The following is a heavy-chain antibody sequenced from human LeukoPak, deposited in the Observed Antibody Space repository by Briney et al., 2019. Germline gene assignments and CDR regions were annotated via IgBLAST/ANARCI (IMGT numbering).Heavy chain of an antibody. J-gene: IGHJ4*02. CDR2: IHHSGNT. CDR1: GVSISSGNW. CDR3: ARNGGYYLEY. V-gene: IGHV4-4*02. D-gene: IGHD1-26*01. Sequence: SETLSLTCAVSGVSISSGNWWSWVRQPPGMGLEWIGEIHHSGNTNYNPSLKSRVTISIDKTMNQLSLRLTSMTAADTAVYYCARNGGYYLEYRGQGILVTVSS.